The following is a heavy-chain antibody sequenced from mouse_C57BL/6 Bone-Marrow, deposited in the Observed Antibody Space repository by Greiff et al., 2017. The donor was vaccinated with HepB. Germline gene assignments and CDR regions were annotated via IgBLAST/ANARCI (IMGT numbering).Heavy chain of an antibody. CDR1: GYTFTSYW. V-gene: IGHV1-64*01. CDR2: IHPNSGST. D-gene: IGHD2-3*01. J-gene: IGHJ4*01. CDR3: ARENDGYYFYYAMDY. Sequence: QVQLKEPGAELVKPGASVKLSCKASGYTFTSYWMHWVKQRPGQGLEWIGMIHPNSGSTNYNEKFKSKATLTVDKSSSTAYMQLSSLTSEDSAVYYCARENDGYYFYYAMDYWGQGTSVTVSS.